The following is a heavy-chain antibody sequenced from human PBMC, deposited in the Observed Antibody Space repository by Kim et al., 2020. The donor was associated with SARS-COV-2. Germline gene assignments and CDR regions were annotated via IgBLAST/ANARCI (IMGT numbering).Heavy chain of an antibody. Sequence: DSVKGRFTISRDNAKKSLYLQMSSRRADDTAVYYCAREYDCNGYYYYFDYWGQGTLVTVSS. J-gene: IGHJ4*02. V-gene: IGHV3-11*04. D-gene: IGHD3-22*01. CDR3: AREYDCNGYYYYFDY.